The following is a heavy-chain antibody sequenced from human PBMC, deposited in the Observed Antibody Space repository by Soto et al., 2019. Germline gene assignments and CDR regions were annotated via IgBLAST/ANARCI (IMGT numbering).Heavy chain of an antibody. J-gene: IGHJ4*02. Sequence: ASVKVSCKASGYTFTSYYMHWVRQAPGQGLEWMGIINPNGGNTSYAQKFQGRVTMTRDTSTSTAYMELSSLRSDDTAVYYCARDSMYYDILTGYHHPYYFDYWGQGTLVTVSS. D-gene: IGHD3-9*01. CDR2: INPNGGNT. CDR3: ARDSMYYDILTGYHHPYYFDY. CDR1: GYTFTSYY. V-gene: IGHV1-46*01.